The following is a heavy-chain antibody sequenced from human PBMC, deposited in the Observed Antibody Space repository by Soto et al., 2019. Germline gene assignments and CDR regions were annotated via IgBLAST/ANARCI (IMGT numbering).Heavy chain of an antibody. V-gene: IGHV3-30-3*01. CDR1: GFTFSSYA. CDR3: ARDLRAGYSGYGFDY. CDR2: ISYDGSNK. D-gene: IGHD5-12*01. J-gene: IGHJ4*02. Sequence: GGSLRLSCAASGFTFSSYAMHWVRQAPGKGLEWVAVISYDGSNKYYADSVKGRFTISGDNSKNTLYLQMNSLRAEDTAVYYCARDLRAGYSGYGFDYWGQGTLVTVSS.